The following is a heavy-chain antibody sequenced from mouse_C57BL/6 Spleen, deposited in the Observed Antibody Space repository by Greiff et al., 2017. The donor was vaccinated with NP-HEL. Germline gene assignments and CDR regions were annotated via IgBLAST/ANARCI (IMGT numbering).Heavy chain of an antibody. D-gene: IGHD2-3*01. V-gene: IGHV1-52*01. J-gene: IGHJ2*01. CDR3: ARGDGYWYYFDY. Sequence: VQLQQPGAELVRPGSSVKLSCKASGYTFTSYWMHWVKQRPIQGLEWIGNIDPSDSETHYNQKFKDKATLTVDKSSSTAYMQLSSLTSEDSAVYYCARGDGYWYYFDYWGQGTTLTVSS. CDR1: GYTFTSYW. CDR2: IDPSDSET.